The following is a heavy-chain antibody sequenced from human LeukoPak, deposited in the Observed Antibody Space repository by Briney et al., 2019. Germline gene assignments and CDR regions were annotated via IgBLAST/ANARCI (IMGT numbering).Heavy chain of an antibody. CDR3: AREVGGTTLDFQH. V-gene: IGHV1-69*05. CDR1: GGTFSSYA. CDR2: IIPIFGTA. Sequence: VASVKASCKASGGTFSSYAISWVRQAPGQGLEWMGGIIPIFGTANYAQKFQGRVTITTDESTSTAYMELSSLRSDDTAVYYCAREVGGTTLDFQHWGQGTLVTVSS. J-gene: IGHJ1*01. D-gene: IGHD1-26*01.